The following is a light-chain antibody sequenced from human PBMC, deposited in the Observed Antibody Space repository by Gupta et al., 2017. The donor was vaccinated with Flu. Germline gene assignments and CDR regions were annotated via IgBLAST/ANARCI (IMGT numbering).Light chain of an antibody. CDR2: GAS. J-gene: IGKJ3*01. V-gene: IGKV3-15*01. CDR1: QSVNDD. CDR3: QQYNNWPLT. Sequence: GERATLSCRANQSVNDDLAWYQHKVGQAPRLLIYGASTRVTGIPARFSGSGSGTEFTLTISSLQSEDFAVYYCQQYNNWPLTFGPGTKVDIK.